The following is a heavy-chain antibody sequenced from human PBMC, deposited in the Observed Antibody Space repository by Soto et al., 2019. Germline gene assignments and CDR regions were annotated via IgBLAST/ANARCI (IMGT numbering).Heavy chain of an antibody. CDR2: TYYRSKWFH. Sequence: SQTLSLTCAISGDSVSSDITSWNLIRQSPSRGLEWLGRTYYRSKWFHDYAASVKGRITINPDTSKNQFSLESNSMTPEDTAVYYCARGNALDVWGQGTVVTVSS. CDR1: GDSVSSDITS. V-gene: IGHV6-1*01. CDR3: ARGNALDV. J-gene: IGHJ3*01. D-gene: IGHD3-10*01.